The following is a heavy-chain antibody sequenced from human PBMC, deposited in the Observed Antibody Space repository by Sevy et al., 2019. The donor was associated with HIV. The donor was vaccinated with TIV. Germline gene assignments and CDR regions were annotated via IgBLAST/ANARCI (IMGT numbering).Heavy chain of an antibody. CDR1: GFTFSSYA. CDR2: ISYDGINK. CDR3: ARDLRYSSSRMDAFVI. V-gene: IGHV3-30-3*01. J-gene: IGHJ3*02. Sequence: GSLRLSCAASGFTFSSYAMHWVRQAPGKGLEWVAVISYDGINKYYADSVKGRFTISRDNSKNTLYLQMNSLIAEDTAVYYCARDLRYSSSRMDAFVIWGQGTMVTVSS. D-gene: IGHD6-13*01.